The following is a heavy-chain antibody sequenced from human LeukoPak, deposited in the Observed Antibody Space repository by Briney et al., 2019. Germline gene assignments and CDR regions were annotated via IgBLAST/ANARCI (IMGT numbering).Heavy chain of an antibody. J-gene: IGHJ4*02. V-gene: IGHV1-69*04. D-gene: IGHD5-24*01. Sequence: ASVKVSCKASGYTFTGYYMHWVRQAPGQGLEWMGRIIPILGIANYAQKFQGRVTITADKSTSTAYMELSSLRSEDTAVYYCARDRSSWLQTHWFDYWGQGTLVTVSS. CDR2: IIPILGIA. CDR3: ARDRSSWLQTHWFDY. CDR1: GYTFTGYY.